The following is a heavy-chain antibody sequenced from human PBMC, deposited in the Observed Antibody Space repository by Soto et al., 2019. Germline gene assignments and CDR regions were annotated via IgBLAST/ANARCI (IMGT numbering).Heavy chain of an antibody. CDR3: ARWHYDFWSGYPYYYYGMDV. CDR1: GFTFSSYA. CDR2: ISGSGGST. Sequence: GGSLRLSCAASGFTFSSYAMSWVRQAPGKGLEWVSAISGSGGSTYYADSVKGRFTISRDNSKNTLYLQMNSLRAEDTAVYYWARWHYDFWSGYPYYYYGMDVWGQGTTVTVSS. D-gene: IGHD3-3*01. V-gene: IGHV3-23*01. J-gene: IGHJ6*02.